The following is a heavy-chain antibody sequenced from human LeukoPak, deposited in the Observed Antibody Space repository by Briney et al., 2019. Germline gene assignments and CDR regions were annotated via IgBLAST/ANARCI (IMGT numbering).Heavy chain of an antibody. CDR2: IYSGGST. CDR1: AFTVSGNY. V-gene: IGHV3-53*01. Sequence: GGSLRLSCAASAFTVSGNYMSWVRQAPGKGLEWVSVIYSGGSTYYADSVKGRFTISRDNSKNTLYLQMNSLRAEDTAVYYCASGSGTYRTPYSYMDVWGTGTTVTVSS. D-gene: IGHD3-10*01. CDR3: ASGSGTYRTPYSYMDV. J-gene: IGHJ6*03.